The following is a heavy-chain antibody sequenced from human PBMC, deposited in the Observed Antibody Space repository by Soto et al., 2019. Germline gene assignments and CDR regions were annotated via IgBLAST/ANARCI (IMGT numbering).Heavy chain of an antibody. CDR2: ISSSSSYI. CDR1: GFTFSSYS. CDR3: ASQVVAATPSDY. V-gene: IGHV3-21*01. Sequence: EVQLVESGGGLVKPGGSLRLSCAASGFTFSSYSMNWVRQAPGRGLEWVSSISSSSSYIYYADSVKGRFTISRDNAKNSLYLQMNSLRAEDTAVYYRASQVVAATPSDYWGQGTLVTVSS. J-gene: IGHJ4*02. D-gene: IGHD2-15*01.